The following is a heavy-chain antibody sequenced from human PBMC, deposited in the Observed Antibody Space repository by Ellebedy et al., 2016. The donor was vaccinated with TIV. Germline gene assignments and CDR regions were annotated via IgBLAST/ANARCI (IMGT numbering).Heavy chain of an antibody. J-gene: IGHJ4*02. Sequence: SETLSLXCTVSGGSISSYYWSWIRQPPGKGLEFIGYVYYTGTTNYNPSLKSRLNISLDKSKNRHSLELTSVTAADTAVYYCARDYSTFPGMLAYWGQGHLVTVSS. CDR3: ARDYSTFPGMLAY. V-gene: IGHV4-59*01. CDR1: GGSISSYY. CDR2: VYYTGTT. D-gene: IGHD2-8*01.